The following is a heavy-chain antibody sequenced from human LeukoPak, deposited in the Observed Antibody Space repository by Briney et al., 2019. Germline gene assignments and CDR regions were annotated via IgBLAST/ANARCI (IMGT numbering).Heavy chain of an antibody. CDR3: ARGAYDYVWGRPVDY. D-gene: IGHD3-16*01. J-gene: IGHJ4*02. V-gene: IGHV1-2*02. CDR1: GYTFTRHS. Sequence: ASVKVSCKTSGYTFTRHSMHWVRQAPGQGLEWMGWINPNSGGTNYAQKFQGRVTMTRDTSISTAYMELSRLRSDDTAVYYCARGAYDYVWGRPVDYWGQGTLVTVSS. CDR2: INPNSGGT.